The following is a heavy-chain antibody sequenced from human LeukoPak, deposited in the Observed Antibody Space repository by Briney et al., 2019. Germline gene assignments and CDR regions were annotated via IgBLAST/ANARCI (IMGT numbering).Heavy chain of an antibody. J-gene: IGHJ5*01. CDR2: VNPNSGDT. CDR3: ARASGSYWWFDS. V-gene: IGHV1-2*02. D-gene: IGHD1-26*01. Sequence: EASVKVSCKASGYTFTSYYMHWVRQAPGQGLEWMGCVNPNSGDTNYAQKFQGSVTMTRDTSISTVYMELSRLRSDDTAVYYCARASGSYWWFDSWGQGTLVTVSS. CDR1: GYTFTSYY.